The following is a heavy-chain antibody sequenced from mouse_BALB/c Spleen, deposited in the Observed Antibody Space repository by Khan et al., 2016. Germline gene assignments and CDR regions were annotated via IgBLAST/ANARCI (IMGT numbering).Heavy chain of an antibody. V-gene: IGHV1-4*02. CDR2: INPSSGYT. D-gene: IGHD1-1*02. J-gene: IGHJ2*01. Sequence: QVQLQQSAAELARPGASVKMSCKASGYIFTTYLMYWVKQRPGQGLEWIGHINPSSGYTAYNQNFKDKTTLTSDTSSSTAYMQLSSLTSEDSAVYYSARSRWDYFDYWGQGTTLTVSS. CDR1: GYIFTTYL. CDR3: ARSRWDYFDY.